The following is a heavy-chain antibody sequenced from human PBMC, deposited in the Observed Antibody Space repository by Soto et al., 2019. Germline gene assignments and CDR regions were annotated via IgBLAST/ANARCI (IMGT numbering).Heavy chain of an antibody. Sequence: QVQLVESGGGVVQPGRSLRLSCTASGFTFSSYAMHWVRQAPGKGLEWVAVISYDGSNKYYADSVKGRFTISRDNSKNTLYLQMNSLRAEDTAVYYCARDLRSSQLVSDYWGQGTLVTVSS. CDR2: ISYDGSNK. CDR3: ARDLRSSQLVSDY. CDR1: GFTFSSYA. D-gene: IGHD5-12*01. V-gene: IGHV3-30-3*01. J-gene: IGHJ4*02.